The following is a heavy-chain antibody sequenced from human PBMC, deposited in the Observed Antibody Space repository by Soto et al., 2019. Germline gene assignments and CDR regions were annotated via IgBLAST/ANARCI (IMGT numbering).Heavy chain of an antibody. D-gene: IGHD5-12*01. CDR1: GFTFSSYG. CDR2: IWYDGSNK. J-gene: IGHJ6*02. Sequence: GGSLRLSCAASGFTFSSYGMHWVRQAPCKGLEWVAVIWYDGSNKYYADSVKGRFTISRDNSKNTLYLQMNSLRAEDTAVYYCARDGVDIVATISDYYGMDVWGQGTTVTVSS. V-gene: IGHV3-33*01. CDR3: ARDGVDIVATISDYYGMDV.